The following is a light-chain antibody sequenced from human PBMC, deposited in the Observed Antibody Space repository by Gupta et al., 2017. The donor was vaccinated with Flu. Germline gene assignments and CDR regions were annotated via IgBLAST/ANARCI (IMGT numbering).Light chain of an antibody. CDR1: SSDVGNYDY. CDR2: GVT. CDR3: CSYAGTFTFV. Sequence: SVTISCTGSSSDVGNYDYVSWYQQHPGKAPKLMIYGVTERPSGVPERFSGSKSGKTASLTISGLQAEDEASYYCCSYAGTFTFVFGGGIKLTVL. V-gene: IGLV2-11*01. J-gene: IGLJ2*01.